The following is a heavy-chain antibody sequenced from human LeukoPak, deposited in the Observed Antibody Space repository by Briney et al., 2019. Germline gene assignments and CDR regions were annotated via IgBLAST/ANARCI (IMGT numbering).Heavy chain of an antibody. V-gene: IGHV1-18*01. CDR2: ISAYNGNT. Sequence: ASVKVSRKASGYTFTSYGISWVRQAPGQGLEWMGWISAYNGNTNYAQKLQGRVTMTTDTSTSTAYMELRSLRSDDTAVYYCARDRNYYGSGSYVDYWGRGTLVTVSS. CDR1: GYTFTSYG. CDR3: ARDRNYYGSGSYVDY. J-gene: IGHJ4*02. D-gene: IGHD3-10*01.